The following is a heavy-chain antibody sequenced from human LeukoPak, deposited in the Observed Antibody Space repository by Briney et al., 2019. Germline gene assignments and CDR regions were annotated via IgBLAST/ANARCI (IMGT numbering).Heavy chain of an antibody. CDR2: ISAYNGNT. Sequence: ASVKVSCKASGYTFTSYGISWVRQAPGQGLEWMGWISAYNGNTNYAQKLQGRVTMTTDTSTSTAYMELRSLRSDDTAVYYCARSSLRPYCSGGSCYTIGSHLDYWGQGTLVTVSS. D-gene: IGHD2-15*01. V-gene: IGHV1-18*01. J-gene: IGHJ4*02. CDR3: ARSSLRPYCSGGSCYTIGSHLDY. CDR1: GYTFTSYG.